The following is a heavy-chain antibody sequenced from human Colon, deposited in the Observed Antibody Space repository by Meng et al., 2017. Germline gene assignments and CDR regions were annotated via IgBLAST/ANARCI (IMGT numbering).Heavy chain of an antibody. J-gene: IGHJ4*02. CDR3: ARGLAAARGLVPLHLDY. CDR2: TYVGGNP. V-gene: IGHV4-61*02. D-gene: IGHD6-13*01. Sequence: SDTLSLTCTVSGGPISNSGFYWSWIGQPAGKGLLWIGRTYVGGNPNNNPPHKSRVNISVDTSKNQLPQHLKSVTATDTAVYYCARGLAAARGLVPLHLDYWGQGTLVTVSS. CDR1: GGPISNSGFY.